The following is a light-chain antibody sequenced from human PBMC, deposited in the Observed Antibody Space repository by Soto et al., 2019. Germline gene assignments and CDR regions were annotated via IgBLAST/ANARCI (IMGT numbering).Light chain of an antibody. V-gene: IGKV3-15*01. CDR2: GAS. CDR1: QSVSSN. CDR3: QQYNNWPVT. J-gene: IGKJ4*01. Sequence: EIVMTQAPATRSVSPGERATLSCRASQSVSSNLAWYQQKPGQAPRLLIYGASTRATGIPARFSGSGSGTEFTLTISSLQSVDFAVYYCQQYNNWPVTFGGGTKVEIK.